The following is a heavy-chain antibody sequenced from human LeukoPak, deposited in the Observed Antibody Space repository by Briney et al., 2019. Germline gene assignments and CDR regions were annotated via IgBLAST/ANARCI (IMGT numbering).Heavy chain of an antibody. V-gene: IGHV4-34*01. Sequence: KASETLSLTCAVYGGSFSGYYWSWIRQPPGKGLEWIGEINHSGSTNYNPSLKSRVTISVDTSKNQFSLKLSSVTAADTAVYYCARGRGYSYGSRGGDYWGQGTLVTVSS. CDR3: ARGRGYSYGSRGGDY. CDR1: GGSFSGYY. J-gene: IGHJ4*02. D-gene: IGHD5-18*01. CDR2: INHSGST.